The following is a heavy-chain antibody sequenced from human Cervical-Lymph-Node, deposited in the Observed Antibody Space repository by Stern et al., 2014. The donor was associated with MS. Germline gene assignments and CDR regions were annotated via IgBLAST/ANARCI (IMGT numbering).Heavy chain of an antibody. Sequence: EVQLVESGGGLVQPGGSLRLSCAASGFTFSSYSMNWVRQAPGKGLEWVSYISSSSSTIYYADSVKGRFTISRDNAKNSLYLQMNSLRDEDTAVYYCAREQQLVPSYYYGMDVWGQGTTVTVSS. J-gene: IGHJ6*02. CDR2: ISSSSSTI. CDR1: GFTFSSYS. CDR3: AREQQLVPSYYYGMDV. D-gene: IGHD6-13*01. V-gene: IGHV3-48*02.